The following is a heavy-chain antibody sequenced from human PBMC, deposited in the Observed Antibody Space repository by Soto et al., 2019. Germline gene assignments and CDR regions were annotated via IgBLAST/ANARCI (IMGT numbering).Heavy chain of an antibody. CDR1: GFTVSSNY. D-gene: IGHD5-12*01. Sequence: EVQLVESGGGLVQPGGSLRLSCAASGFTVSSNYMRWVRQASGKGLEWVAVIYSGGSTYYADSVKGRFTISRDNSKNTLYLQMNSLRAEDTAVYYCARGVEGIVATILHYYYYMDVWGKGTTVTVSS. CDR2: IYSGGST. J-gene: IGHJ6*03. V-gene: IGHV3-66*01. CDR3: ARGVEGIVATILHYYYYMDV.